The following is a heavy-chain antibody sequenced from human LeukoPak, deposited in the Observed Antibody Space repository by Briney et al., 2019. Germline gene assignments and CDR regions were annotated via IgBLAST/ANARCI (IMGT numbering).Heavy chain of an antibody. D-gene: IGHD3-10*01. CDR3: ARGTRITMVRGVTGYYYMDV. Sequence: GASVKVSCKASGYTFTSYDINWVRQVPGQGLEWMGWMNPNSGNTGYAQKFQGRVTITRNTSISTAYMELSSLRSEDTAVYYCARGTRITMVRGVTGYYYMDVWGKGTTVTVSS. J-gene: IGHJ6*03. V-gene: IGHV1-8*03. CDR2: MNPNSGNT. CDR1: GYTFTSYD.